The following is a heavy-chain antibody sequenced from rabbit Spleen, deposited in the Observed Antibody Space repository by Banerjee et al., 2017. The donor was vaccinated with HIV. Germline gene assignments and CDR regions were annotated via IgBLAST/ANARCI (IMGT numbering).Heavy chain of an antibody. J-gene: IGHJ4*01. CDR1: GFSFSSHYA. V-gene: IGHV1S45*01. D-gene: IGHD4-2*01. Sequence: QEKLGESGGGVVQPEGSLTLTCTTSGFSFSSHYAMCWVRQAPGKGLEWIGCINTGNAKTYYASWAKGRFTISKTSSTTVTLQMTSLTAADTATYFCSIDDRGSEGLVFKLWGQGTLVTVS. CDR3: SIDDRGSEGLVFKL. CDR2: INTGNAKT.